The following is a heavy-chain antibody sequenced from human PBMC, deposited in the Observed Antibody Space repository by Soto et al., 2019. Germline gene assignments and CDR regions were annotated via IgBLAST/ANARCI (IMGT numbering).Heavy chain of an antibody. J-gene: IGHJ6*03. D-gene: IGHD6-13*01. CDR1: GGTYSSYA. CDR2: IIPIFGTA. V-gene: IGHV1-69*13. Sequence: ASVKVSCKASGGTYSSYAISWVRQAPGQGLEWMGGIIPIFGTANYAQKFQGRITITADESTSTAYMELSSLRSEDTAVYYCARGQPYSYYYYMDVWDKGTTVTVSS. CDR3: ARGQPYSYYYYMDV.